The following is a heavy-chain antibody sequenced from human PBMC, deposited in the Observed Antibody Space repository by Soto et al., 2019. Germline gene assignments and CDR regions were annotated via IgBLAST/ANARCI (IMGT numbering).Heavy chain of an antibody. J-gene: IGHJ4*02. Sequence: QVQLQESGPGLVKPSGTLSLTCAVSGDSISSSNWWSWVRQPPGKGLEWIGEIYHSGNTNYNPSLKSRFPIPVDKSQTQFSLKLTSVPAADPAVYYCARLDGFGYWGQGTLVTVSS. CDR3: ARLDGFGY. D-gene: IGHD1-1*01. CDR1: GDSISSSNW. V-gene: IGHV4-4*02. CDR2: IYHSGNT.